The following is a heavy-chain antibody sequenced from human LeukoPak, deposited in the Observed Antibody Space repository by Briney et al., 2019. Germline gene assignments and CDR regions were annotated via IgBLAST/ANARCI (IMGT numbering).Heavy chain of an antibody. V-gene: IGHV1-2*02. CDR2: INPNSGGT. CDR1: GFTFSGYY. J-gene: IGHJ5*02. D-gene: IGHD3-10*01. CDR3: ARVRRITMVRGVNGWFDP. Sequence: GASVRVSCKASGFTFSGYYIHWVRQAPGQGLEWMGWINPNSGGTNYAQKFQGRVTMTRDTSISTAYMELSRLRSDDTAVYYCARVRRITMVRGVNGWFDPWGQGTLVTVSS.